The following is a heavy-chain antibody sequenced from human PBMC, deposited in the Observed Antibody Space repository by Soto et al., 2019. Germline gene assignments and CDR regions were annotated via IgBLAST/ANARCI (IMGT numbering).Heavy chain of an antibody. D-gene: IGHD2-2*01. J-gene: IGHJ4*02. CDR2: IFPGDSDT. Sequence: PGESLKISCKGSGYTFTSKWFGCVRQIPEKGLEWLGIIFPGDSDTRYSPSFLVQFTISADKSSTNALLQWLSLKASDTDMYYWTRLAQYQPFYYFDSWGQGTLVTVSS. CDR1: GYTFTSKW. CDR3: TRLAQYQPFYYFDS. V-gene: IGHV5-51*01.